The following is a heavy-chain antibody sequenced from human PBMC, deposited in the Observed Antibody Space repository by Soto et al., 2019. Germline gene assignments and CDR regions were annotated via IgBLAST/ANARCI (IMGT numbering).Heavy chain of an antibody. V-gene: IGHV3-23*01. CDR1: GFTFSSYA. J-gene: IGHJ6*03. Sequence: PGGSLRLSCAASGFTFSSYAMSWVRQAPGKGLEWVSAISGSGGSTYYADSVKGRFTISRDNSKNTLYLQMNSLRAEDTAVYYCARSPSRYYYYFMDVCGRGTTVTVYS. D-gene: IGHD3-10*01. CDR2: ISGSGGST. CDR3: ARSPSRYYYYFMDV.